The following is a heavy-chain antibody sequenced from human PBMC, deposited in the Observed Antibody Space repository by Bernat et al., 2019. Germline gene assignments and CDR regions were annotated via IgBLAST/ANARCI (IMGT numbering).Heavy chain of an antibody. D-gene: IGHD5-24*01. J-gene: IGHJ3*01. CDR1: GFSFSDFG. CDR3: ARDRNYNAFDF. V-gene: IGHV3-33*01. Sequence: QVQLVESGGGVVQPGRSLRLSCVASGFSFSDFGMHWVRQAPGRGLEWVAVIWYDGNVKYYADSVKGRFDISRDNSKTTVYLQMNSLRADDTAMYYCARDRNYNAFDFWGQGTMVTVSS. CDR2: IWYDGNVK.